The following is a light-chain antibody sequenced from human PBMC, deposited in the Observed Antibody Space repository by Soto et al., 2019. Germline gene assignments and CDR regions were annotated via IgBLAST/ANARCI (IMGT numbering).Light chain of an antibody. J-gene: IGKJ1*01. V-gene: IGKV3-15*01. CDR2: GAS. CDR3: QHYNNWPPWT. Sequence: EIVMMQSPATLSVSPGERATLSCRASQIIANNLAWYQQKPGQAPRLLIYGASTRAPGIPARFSGSGSGTEFTLTIRSLQSEDFAIYYCQHYNNWPPWTFGQGTTGDIK. CDR1: QIIANN.